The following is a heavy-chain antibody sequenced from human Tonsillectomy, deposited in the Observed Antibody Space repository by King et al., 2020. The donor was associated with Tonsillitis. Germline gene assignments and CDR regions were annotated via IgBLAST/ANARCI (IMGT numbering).Heavy chain of an antibody. V-gene: IGHV3-21*01. CDR1: GFTFNKYT. CDR3: GRVAYDILTGYYIDYFDD. D-gene: IGHD3-9*01. J-gene: IGHJ4*02. Sequence: VQLVESGGGLVKPGGSLRLSCAASGFTFNKYTMHWVRQAPGKGLEWVSYISSGSGYIHYADSVKGRFTISRDNAKNSLYLQMNSLRAEDTALYYCGRVAYDILTGYYIDYFDDWGQGTLVTVSS. CDR2: ISSGSGYI.